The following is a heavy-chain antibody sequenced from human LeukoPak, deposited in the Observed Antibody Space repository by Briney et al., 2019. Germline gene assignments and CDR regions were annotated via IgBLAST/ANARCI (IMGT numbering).Heavy chain of an antibody. CDR1: GGTFSSYA. J-gene: IGHJ6*03. CDR2: IIPIFGTA. V-gene: IGHV1-69*06. Sequence: ASVKVSCKASGGTFSSYAISWVRQAPGQGLEWMGGIIPIFGTANYAQKFQGRVAITADKSTSTAYMELSSLRSEDTAVYYCARASSYYYYMDVWGKGTTVTVSS. CDR3: ARASSYYYYMDV.